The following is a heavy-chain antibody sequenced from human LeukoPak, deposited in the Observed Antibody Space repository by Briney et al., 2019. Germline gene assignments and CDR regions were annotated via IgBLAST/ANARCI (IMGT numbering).Heavy chain of an antibody. D-gene: IGHD6-6*01. CDR3: ARDPEYSRSFDY. CDR2: ISAYNGNT. Sequence: ASVKVSCKASGYTFTSYGISWVRQAPGQGLEWMGWISAYNGNTNYAQKLQGRVTMTTDTSTSTAYVELRSLRSDDTAVYYCARDPEYSRSFDYWGQGTLVTVSS. V-gene: IGHV1-18*04. J-gene: IGHJ4*02. CDR1: GYTFTSYG.